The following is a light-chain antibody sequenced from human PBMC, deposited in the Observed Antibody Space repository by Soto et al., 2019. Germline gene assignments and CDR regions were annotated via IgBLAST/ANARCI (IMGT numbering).Light chain of an antibody. CDR3: QQYKTFPIT. CDR2: YTS. CDR1: QDISKY. V-gene: IGKV1-33*01. J-gene: IGKJ4*01. Sequence: DIQMTQSPSSLSASVGDRVTITCQASQDISKYLNWYQQKPGKAPKLLISYTSNLETGVPSRFSGSGSGTDFTFTISSLQPEDIATYFCQQYKTFPITFGGGTKVEI.